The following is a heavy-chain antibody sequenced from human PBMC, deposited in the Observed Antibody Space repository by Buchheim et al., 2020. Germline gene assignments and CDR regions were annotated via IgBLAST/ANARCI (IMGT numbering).Heavy chain of an antibody. V-gene: IGHV3-23*01. J-gene: IGHJ6*02. CDR3: AKNLGGIWSADYGMDF. CDR2: ISCSGGST. Sequence: EVQLLESGGGLVQPGGSLRLSCAASGFTFSSYAMSWVRQAPGKGLEWVSAISCSGGSTYYADFVKGRLTISRDTSKNTLYLQMNSLRAEDTAVYYCAKNLGGIWSADYGMDFWGQGTT. D-gene: IGHD3-16*01. CDR1: GFTFSSYA.